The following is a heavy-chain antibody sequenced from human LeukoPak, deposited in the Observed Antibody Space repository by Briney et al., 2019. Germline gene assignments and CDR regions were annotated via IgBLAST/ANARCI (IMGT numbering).Heavy chain of an antibody. CDR2: ISYDGNNR. CDR1: GFTLRTYT. J-gene: IGHJ4*02. Sequence: PGGSLRLSCSASGFTLRTYTVHWVRQAPGKGLDWVAVISYDGNNRYYADSVKGRFAISRDSSKNTVHLQMSSLRTEDTAVYYCARQAQTPVTTYSIAGSVDYWGQGTLVTVSS. CDR3: ARQAQTPVTTYSIAGSVDY. V-gene: IGHV3-30*09. D-gene: IGHD4-17*01.